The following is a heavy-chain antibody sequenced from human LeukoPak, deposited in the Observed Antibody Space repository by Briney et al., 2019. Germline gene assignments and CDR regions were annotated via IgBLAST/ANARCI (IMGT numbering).Heavy chain of an antibody. CDR3: ARLRKVGVNPLPFNV. J-gene: IGHJ3*01. Sequence: GGSLRLSCAASGFNFIDYTMNWVRQAPGKGLEWVSSITSTGRYIFYADSLKGRFTISRDNAKKSLYLQMNSLRAEDTAVYYCARLRKVGVNPLPFNVWGQGKTVTV. CDR2: ITSTGRYI. V-gene: IGHV3-21*01. CDR1: GFNFIDYT. D-gene: IGHD4/OR15-4a*01.